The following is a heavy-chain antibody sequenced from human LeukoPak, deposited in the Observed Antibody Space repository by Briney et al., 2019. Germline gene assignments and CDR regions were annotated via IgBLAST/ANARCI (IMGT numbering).Heavy chain of an antibody. V-gene: IGHV4-4*02. D-gene: IGHD5-24*01. CDR1: GDSISSSNW. J-gene: IGHJ4*02. CDR2: IHHSGRT. CDR3: ARGARAGYNLEPFDY. Sequence: PSETLSLTCAVSGDSISSSNWWSWVRQPPGKGREWIGEIHHSGRTNYNPSLKSRVTISVDKSKNQFSLNLSSVTAADTAVYYCARGARAGYNLEPFDYWGQGTLVTVSS.